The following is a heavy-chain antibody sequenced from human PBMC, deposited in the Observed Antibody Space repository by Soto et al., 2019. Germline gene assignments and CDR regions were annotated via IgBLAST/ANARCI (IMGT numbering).Heavy chain of an antibody. Sequence: GESLKISCAASGFTFSNYAMRWIRQAPGKGLEWVSTITGNGDGTVYADSVKGRVTISRDNSKSTVYLQMNSLRVEDTAVYYCVLLYPLVLTAIGADSWGQGTLVTVSS. J-gene: IGHJ4*02. CDR1: GFTFSNYA. V-gene: IGHV3-23*01. D-gene: IGHD2-21*02. CDR3: VLLYPLVLTAIGADS. CDR2: ITGNGDGT.